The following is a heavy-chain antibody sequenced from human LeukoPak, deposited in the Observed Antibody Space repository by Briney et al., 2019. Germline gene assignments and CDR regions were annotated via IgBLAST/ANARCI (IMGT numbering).Heavy chain of an antibody. D-gene: IGHD6-13*01. CDR3: ARDGQLVDFDY. V-gene: IGHV1-18*01. CDR1: GYTFTSYR. CDR2: ISAYNGNT. Sequence: ASVKVSCKASGYTFTSYRICWVRQAPGQGLEWMGWISAYNGNTNYAQKLQGRVTMTTDTSTSTAYMELSSLRSDDTAVYYCARDGQLVDFDYWGQGTLVTVSS. J-gene: IGHJ4*02.